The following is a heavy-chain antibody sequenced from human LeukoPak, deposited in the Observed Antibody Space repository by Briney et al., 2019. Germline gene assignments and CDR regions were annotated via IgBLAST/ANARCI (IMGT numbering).Heavy chain of an antibody. V-gene: IGHV3-7*01. CDR1: GFPCSSYW. D-gene: IGHD1-26*01. CDR2: IKQDGSKK. Sequence: GGSVRRSGVGSGFPCSSYWRAWVRHGPGKGRVGVANIKQDGSKKSYVDSVKGRFTISRDNDKNSLYLQMYSLKADEKAIYYCTTLSYIDQGIDYWSQGTLVTVSS. CDR3: TTLSYIDQGIDY. J-gene: IGHJ4*02.